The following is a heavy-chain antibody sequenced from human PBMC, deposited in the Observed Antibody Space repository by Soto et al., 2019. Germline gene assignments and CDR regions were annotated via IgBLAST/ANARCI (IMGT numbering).Heavy chain of an antibody. V-gene: IGHV4-39*02. CDR1: GGSISIRDYY. Sequence: QMQLQESGPGLVKPSETLSLTCTVSGGSISIRDYYWGWIRQPPGKGLEWIGSVYYSRTTYYNPSLKSRVTISVDTSKNQFSLKVSSVTAADTAVYYCARESRYNWFDPWGQGTLVTVSS. CDR2: VYYSRTT. CDR3: ARESRYNWFDP. J-gene: IGHJ5*02.